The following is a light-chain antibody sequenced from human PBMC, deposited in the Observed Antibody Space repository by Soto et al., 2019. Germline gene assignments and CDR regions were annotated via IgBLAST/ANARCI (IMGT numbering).Light chain of an antibody. V-gene: IGKV1-9*01. CDR3: QQLNNYPLT. Sequence: DIQLTQSPSFVSASVGDRVTITCRASQDIGNFLAWYQQNPGKAPKLLIYSAYTLQSGVPSRFSGSGSAAEFSLTISSLQPEDFAAYFCQQLNNYPLTFGGGTKLEI. CDR2: SAY. J-gene: IGKJ4*01. CDR1: QDIGNF.